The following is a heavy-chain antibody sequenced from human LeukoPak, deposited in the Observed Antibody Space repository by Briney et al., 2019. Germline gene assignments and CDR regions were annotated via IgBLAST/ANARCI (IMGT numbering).Heavy chain of an antibody. CDR3: ANMKRGSYYRSFDY. J-gene: IGHJ4*02. D-gene: IGHD1-26*01. CDR1: GFTFSSYA. CDR2: ISGSGGST. Sequence: GGSLRLSCAASGFTFSSYAMSWVRQAPGKGLEWVSAISGSGGSTYYADSVKGRFTISRDTSKNTLYLQMNSLRAEDTAVYYCANMKRGSYYRSFDYWGEGALVTVSS. V-gene: IGHV3-23*01.